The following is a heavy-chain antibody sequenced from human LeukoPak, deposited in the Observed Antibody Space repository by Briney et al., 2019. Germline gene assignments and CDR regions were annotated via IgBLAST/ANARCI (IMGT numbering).Heavy chain of an antibody. D-gene: IGHD2-2*01. V-gene: IGHV4-34*01. CDR3: ARRVVDCSSTSCSPPWYNWFDP. CDR2: INHSGST. J-gene: IGHJ5*02. Sequence: PSETLSLTCAVYGVSFSGYYWSWIRQPPGKGLEWIGEINHSGSTNYNPSLKSRVTISVDTSKNQFSLKLSSVTAADTAVYYCARRVVDCSSTSCSPPWYNWFDPWGQGTLVTVSS. CDR1: GVSFSGYY.